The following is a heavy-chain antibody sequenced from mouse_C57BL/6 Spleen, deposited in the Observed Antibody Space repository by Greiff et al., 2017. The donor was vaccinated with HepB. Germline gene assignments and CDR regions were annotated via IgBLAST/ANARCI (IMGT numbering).Heavy chain of an antibody. CDR2: IYPGSGST. Sequence: VKLQQPGAELVKPGASVKMSCKASGYTFTSYWITWVKQRPGQGLEWIGDIYPGSGSTNYNEKFKSKATLTVDTSSSTAYMQLSSLTSEDSAVYYCARFLRSPHWYFDVWGTGTTVTVSS. CDR1: GYTFTSYW. CDR3: ARFLRSPHWYFDV. D-gene: IGHD1-1*01. V-gene: IGHV1-55*01. J-gene: IGHJ1*03.